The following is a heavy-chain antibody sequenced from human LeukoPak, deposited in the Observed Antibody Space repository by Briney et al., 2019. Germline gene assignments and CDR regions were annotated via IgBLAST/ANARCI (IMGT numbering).Heavy chain of an antibody. J-gene: IGHJ2*01. CDR1: GFSFSNYW. Sequence: GGSLRLSCAASGFSFSNYWMHWVRQAPGKGLVWVSRISPDGSSTSYADSVKGRFTISRDNAKNSLYLRMNSLRAEDTAVYYCARDGNDIVLMVYAPGAPNDLWGRGTLVTVSS. CDR3: ARDGNDIVLMVYAPGAPNDL. CDR2: ISPDGSST. V-gene: IGHV3-74*01. D-gene: IGHD2-8*01.